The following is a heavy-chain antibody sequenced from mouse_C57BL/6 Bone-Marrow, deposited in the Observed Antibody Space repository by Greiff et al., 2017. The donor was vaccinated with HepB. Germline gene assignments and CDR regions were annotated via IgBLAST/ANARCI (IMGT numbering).Heavy chain of an antibody. CDR3: ASKDYDNLLHFDY. CDR2: ISSGSSTI. J-gene: IGHJ2*01. V-gene: IGHV5-17*01. CDR1: GFTFSDYG. Sequence: EVKLVESGGGLVKPGGSLKLSCAASGFTFSDYGMHWVRQAPEKGLEWVAYISSGSSTIYYADTVKGRFTISTNNAKNNLFLQMTSLRSEDSTMYYCASKDYDNLLHFDYWGQGTILTVSS. D-gene: IGHD2-4*01.